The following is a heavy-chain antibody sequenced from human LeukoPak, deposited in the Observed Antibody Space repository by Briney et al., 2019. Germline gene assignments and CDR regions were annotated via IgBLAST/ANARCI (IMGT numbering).Heavy chain of an antibody. V-gene: IGHV4-4*02. CDR2: IYHSGST. J-gene: IGHJ6*04. CDR1: GGSISSSNW. Sequence: SGTLSLTCAVSGGSISSSNWWSWVRQPPGKGLEWIGEIYHSGSTNYNPSLKSRVTISVDKSKNQFSLKLSSVTAADTAVYYCARSRSENYYYGMDVWGKGTTVTASS. CDR3: ARSRSENYYYGMDV. D-gene: IGHD5-24*01.